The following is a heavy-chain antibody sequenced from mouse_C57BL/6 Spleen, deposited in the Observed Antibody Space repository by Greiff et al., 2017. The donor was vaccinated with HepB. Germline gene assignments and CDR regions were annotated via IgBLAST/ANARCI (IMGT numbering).Heavy chain of an antibody. D-gene: IGHD1-1*01. CDR1: GYTFTSYW. CDR2: IYPGSGST. J-gene: IGHJ2*01. V-gene: IGHV1-55*01. Sequence: QVQLQQPGAELVKPGASVKMSCKASGYTFTSYWITWVKQRPGQGLEWIGDIYPGSGSTNYNEKFKSKATLTVDTSSSTAYMQLSSLTSEDSAVYYCAREGPITTVVGDYWGQGTTLTVSS. CDR3: AREGPITTVVGDY.